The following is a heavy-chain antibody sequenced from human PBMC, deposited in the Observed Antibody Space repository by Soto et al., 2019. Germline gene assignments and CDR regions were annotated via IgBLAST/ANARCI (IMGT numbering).Heavy chain of an antibody. CDR3: ARGGSSAWQAFFDI. CDR1: PEYFSTYY. Sequence: SATLCLTWSVSPEYFSTYYWNWIRQSPGKGLEWIGEINHSGRNIYNPSLKSRVTMSIDMSKNQLSLKLSSVTAADTAIYYCARGGSSAWQAFFDIWGQGTMVTV. V-gene: IGHV4-34*01. J-gene: IGHJ3*02. CDR2: INHSGRN. D-gene: IGHD6-19*01.